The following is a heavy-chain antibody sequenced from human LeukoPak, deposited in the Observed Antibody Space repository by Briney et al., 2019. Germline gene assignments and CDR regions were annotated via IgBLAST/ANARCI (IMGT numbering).Heavy chain of an antibody. J-gene: IGHJ6*03. CDR2: IYTSGST. CDR1: GGSISSYY. CDR3: ARCGYSYGYGILNYMDV. V-gene: IGHV4-4*07. Sequence: SETLSLTCTVSGGSISSYYWSWIRQPAGKGLEWIGRIYTSGSTNYNPSLKSRVTMSVDTSKNQFSLKLSSVTAADTAVYYCARCGYSYGYGILNYMDVWGKGTTVTISS. D-gene: IGHD5-18*01.